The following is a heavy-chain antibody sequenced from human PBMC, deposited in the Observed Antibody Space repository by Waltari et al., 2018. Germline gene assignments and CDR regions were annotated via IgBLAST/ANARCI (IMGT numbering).Heavy chain of an antibody. D-gene: IGHD2-15*01. Sequence: EVQLVESGGGLVQPGGSLRLSCAASGFIFSSYARSWVRQAPGKGLEWFSTISVPGDSTYYADSVNGRFTISRDNSQNTGYLQVNSLTAEDTAIYYCARLPGDYVGYWGQGTLVTVSS. V-gene: IGHV3-23*04. CDR3: ARLPGDYVGY. J-gene: IGHJ4*02. CDR1: GFIFSSYA. CDR2: ISVPGDST.